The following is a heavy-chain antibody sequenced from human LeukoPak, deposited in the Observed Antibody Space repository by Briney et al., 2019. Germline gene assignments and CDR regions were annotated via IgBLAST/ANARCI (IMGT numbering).Heavy chain of an antibody. CDR3: ARDCGVPRGYYGSGSYYIFRSDEYYFDY. J-gene: IGHJ4*02. D-gene: IGHD3-10*01. CDR1: GFTFSSYW. Sequence: GGSLRLSCAASGFTFSSYWMSWVRQAPGKGLEWVANIKQDGSEKYYVDSVKGRFTISRDNAKNSLYLQMNSLRAEDTAVYYCARDCGVPRGYYGSGSYYIFRSDEYYFDYWGQGTLVTVSS. V-gene: IGHV3-7*01. CDR2: IKQDGSEK.